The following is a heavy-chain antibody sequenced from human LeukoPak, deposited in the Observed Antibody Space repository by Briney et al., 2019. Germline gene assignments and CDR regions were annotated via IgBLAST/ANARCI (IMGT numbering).Heavy chain of an antibody. CDR3: ATALAGSVELDY. D-gene: IGHD6-19*01. J-gene: IGHJ4*02. CDR1: GYTFTMYY. Sequence: ASVKVSCKASGYTFTMYYIHWVRQAPGQGLEWMGMINPSDGATTYAQRFQGRVTMTRNTPISTAYMELTSLRSDDTAVYYCATALAGSVELDYWGQGTLVTVSS. CDR2: INPSDGAT. V-gene: IGHV1-46*01.